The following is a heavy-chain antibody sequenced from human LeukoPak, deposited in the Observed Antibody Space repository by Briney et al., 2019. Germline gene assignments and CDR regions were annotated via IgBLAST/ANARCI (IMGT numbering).Heavy chain of an antibody. D-gene: IGHD2-2*01. Sequence: GASVKVSCKASRYTFTGYYMHWVRQAPGQGLEWMGWINPNSGGTNYAQKFQGRVTMTRDTSISTAYMELSRLRSDDTAVYYCARFGFRYCSSTSCYASDYWGQGTLVTVSS. J-gene: IGHJ4*02. CDR1: RYTFTGYY. CDR2: INPNSGGT. V-gene: IGHV1-2*02. CDR3: ARFGFRYCSSTSCYASDY.